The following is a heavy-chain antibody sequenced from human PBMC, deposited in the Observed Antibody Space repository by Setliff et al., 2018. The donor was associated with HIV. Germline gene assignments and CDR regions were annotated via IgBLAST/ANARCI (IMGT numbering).Heavy chain of an antibody. CDR3: ARDLRNSNTLFGVLNFVFDL. CDR1: GYTFTGYY. CDR2: INPQTGGT. V-gene: IGHV1-2*02. J-gene: IGHJ4*02. Sequence: GASVKVSCKASGYTFTGYYMHWVRQAPGHRPEWVGWINPQTGGTNFAQKFQGRITMTSDTSVNTVFIELSRLKSDDTALYYCARDLRNSNTLFGVLNFVFDLWGQGTLVTVSS. D-gene: IGHD3-3*01.